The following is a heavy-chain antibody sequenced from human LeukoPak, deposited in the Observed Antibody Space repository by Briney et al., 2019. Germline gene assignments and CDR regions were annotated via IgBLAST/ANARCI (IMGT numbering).Heavy chain of an antibody. D-gene: IGHD3-10*01. V-gene: IGHV4-61*01. Sequence: SETLSLTCTVSGGSVSSGSYFWSWIRQPPGKGLEWIGYIYYSGSTNYNPSLKSRFTISVYTSKNQFSLRLSSVAAADTAVYYCARRSSEGYYYYYIDVWGKGTTVTVSS. J-gene: IGHJ6*03. CDR3: ARRSSEGYYYYYIDV. CDR2: IYYSGST. CDR1: GGSVSSGSYF.